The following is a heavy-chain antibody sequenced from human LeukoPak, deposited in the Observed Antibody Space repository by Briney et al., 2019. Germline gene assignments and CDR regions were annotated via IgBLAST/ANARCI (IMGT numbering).Heavy chain of an antibody. CDR3: SRGGSWKGWFDP. CDR1: GFTVSSNY. V-gene: IGHV3-22*01. Sequence: QAGGSLRLSCAASGFTVSSNYMSWVRQAPGKGLEWVGFMRSKAYGGTTEYAASVKGRFTISRDDSNSIAYLQMNSLKTEDTAMYYCSRGGSWKGWFDPWGQGTLVSVSS. CDR2: MRSKAYGGTT. D-gene: IGHD6-6*01. J-gene: IGHJ5*02.